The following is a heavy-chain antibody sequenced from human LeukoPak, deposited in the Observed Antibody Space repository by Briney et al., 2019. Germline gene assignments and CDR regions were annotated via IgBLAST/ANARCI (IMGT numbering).Heavy chain of an antibody. CDR3: ARLAGTADY. CDR2: INHSGST. CDR1: GGSFSGYY. J-gene: IGHJ4*02. V-gene: IGHV4-34*01. Sequence: SETLSLTCAVYGGSFSGYYWSWIRQPPGKGLEWIGEINHSGSTNYNPPLKSRVTISVDTSKNQFSLKLSSVTAADTAVYYCARLAGTADYWGQGTLVTVSS.